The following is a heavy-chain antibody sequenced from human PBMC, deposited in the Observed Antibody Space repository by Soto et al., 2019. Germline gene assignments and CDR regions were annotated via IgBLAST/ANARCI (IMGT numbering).Heavy chain of an antibody. CDR2: IIPILGIA. CDR3: ARDSRRLRTPDIIDY. V-gene: IGHV1-69*04. CDR1: GGTFSSYT. D-gene: IGHD2-15*01. Sequence: GASVKVSCKASGGTFSSYTISWVRQAPGQGLEWMGRIIPILGIANYAQKFQGRVTITADKSTSTAYMELSSLRSEDTAVYYCARDSRRLRTPDIIDYWGQGTLVTVSS. J-gene: IGHJ4*02.